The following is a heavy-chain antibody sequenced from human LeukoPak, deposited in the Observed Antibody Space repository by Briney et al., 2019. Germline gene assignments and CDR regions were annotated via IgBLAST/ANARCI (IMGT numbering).Heavy chain of an antibody. D-gene: IGHD1-7*01. J-gene: IGHJ4*02. Sequence: SETLSLTCTVSGGSISDYYWSWIRQPPGKGLEWIGYISYSGNTSYNPSLKSRVTISEDTSKNQFSLKLSSVTTADTAVYYCARNRNENYCDGDFDYWGQGTLVTVSS. CDR3: ARNRNENYCDGDFDY. V-gene: IGHV4-59*01. CDR2: ISYSGNT. CDR1: GGSISDYY.